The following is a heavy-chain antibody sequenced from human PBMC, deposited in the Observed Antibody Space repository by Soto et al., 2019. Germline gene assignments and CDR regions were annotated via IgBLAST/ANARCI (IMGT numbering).Heavy chain of an antibody. Sequence: GASVKVSCKASGGTFSSYAISWVRQAPGQGLEWMGGIIPIFGTANYAQKFQGRVTITADESTSTAYMELSSLRSEDTAVYYCARSGFPGIAAYWGQGTLGTVSS. J-gene: IGHJ4*02. CDR3: ARSGFPGIAAY. CDR1: GGTFSSYA. CDR2: IIPIFGTA. V-gene: IGHV1-69*13. D-gene: IGHD6-13*01.